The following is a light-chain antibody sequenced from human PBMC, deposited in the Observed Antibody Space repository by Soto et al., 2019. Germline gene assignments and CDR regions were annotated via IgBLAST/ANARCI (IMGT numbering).Light chain of an antibody. CDR2: TAS. J-gene: IGKJ1*01. CDR1: QNINNY. CDR3: QQSYDHTRT. Sequence: DIQMAQSPSSLSASVGCRFNITCRASQNINNYLNWYQQKPGKAPKLLISTASSLRSGVPSRLSGSRYGTDLTITITNMVFDDVATYYCQQSYDHTRTFGQGTKVDIK. V-gene: IGKV1-39*01.